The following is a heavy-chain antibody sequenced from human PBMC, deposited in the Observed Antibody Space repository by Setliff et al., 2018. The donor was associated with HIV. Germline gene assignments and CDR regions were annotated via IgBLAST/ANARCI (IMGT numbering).Heavy chain of an antibody. Sequence: GGSLRLSCAASGFTFSSYWMHWVRQAPGKGLVWVSRLNTDGSSTKYADSVKGRFTISRDNAKNTLYLQMDSLRGEDTAVYYCARKLRPGHGMDVWGQGTTVTVSS. J-gene: IGHJ6*02. CDR1: GFTFSSYW. CDR3: ARKLRPGHGMDV. D-gene: IGHD3-10*01. CDR2: LNTDGSST. V-gene: IGHV3-74*03.